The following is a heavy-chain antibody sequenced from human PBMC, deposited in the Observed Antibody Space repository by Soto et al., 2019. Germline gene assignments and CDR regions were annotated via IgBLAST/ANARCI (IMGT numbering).Heavy chain of an antibody. V-gene: IGHV3-30*18. CDR1: GFTFSSYG. Sequence: GGSLRLSCAASGFTFSSYGMHWVRQAPGKGLEWVAVISYDGSNKYYADSVKGRFTISRDNSKNTLYLQMNSLRAEDTAVYYCAKDESRTLTYYDFWSGYSPSYYYYGMDVWGQGTTVTV. CDR2: ISYDGSNK. D-gene: IGHD3-3*01. CDR3: AKDESRTLTYYDFWSGYSPSYYYYGMDV. J-gene: IGHJ6*02.